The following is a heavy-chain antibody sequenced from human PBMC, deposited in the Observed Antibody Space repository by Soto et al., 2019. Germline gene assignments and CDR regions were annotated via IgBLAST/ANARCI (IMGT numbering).Heavy chain of an antibody. CDR3: VHHGGDPYSHDF. D-gene: IGHD2-15*01. CDR2: IYYSGST. J-gene: IGHJ4*02. CDR1: GGSLSSSSW. V-gene: IGHV4-4*02. Sequence: QVQLQESGPGLVNPSGTLSLTCAVSGGSLSSSSWWSWVRQPPGKALEWLGEIYYSGSTKYNPSLTSRVTISADQSKNDFSLRLSSVTAADTAVYYCVHHGGDPYSHDFWGQGMLVTVSS.